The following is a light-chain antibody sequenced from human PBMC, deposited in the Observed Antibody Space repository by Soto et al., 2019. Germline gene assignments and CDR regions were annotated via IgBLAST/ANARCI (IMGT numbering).Light chain of an antibody. V-gene: IGKV1-5*01. Sequence: DIQMTQSPSTLSASVGDRVTITCRASQSISSWLAWYQQKPGKAPKLLIYAASNRATGIPDRFSGSGSGTDFTLTISSLEPEDFAVYYCQQHSHWPPWTFGQGTRVEIQ. CDR2: AAS. CDR3: QQHSHWPPWT. J-gene: IGKJ1*01. CDR1: QSISSW.